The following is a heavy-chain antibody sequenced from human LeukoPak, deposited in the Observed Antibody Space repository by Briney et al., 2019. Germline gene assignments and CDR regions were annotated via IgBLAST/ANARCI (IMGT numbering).Heavy chain of an antibody. J-gene: IGHJ4*02. Sequence: SETLSLTCTVSGGSISSSSYYWGWIRQPPGKGLEWIGSIYYSGSTYYNPSLKSRVTISVDTSKNQFSLKLSSVTAADTAVYYCARHRPYCGGDYYRYYFDYWGQGTLVTVSS. CDR2: IYYSGST. V-gene: IGHV4-39*01. D-gene: IGHD2-21*02. CDR1: GGSISSSSYY. CDR3: ARHRPYCGGDYYRYYFDY.